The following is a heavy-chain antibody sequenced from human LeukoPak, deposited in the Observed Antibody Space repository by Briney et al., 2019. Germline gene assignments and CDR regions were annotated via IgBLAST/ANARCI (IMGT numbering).Heavy chain of an antibody. J-gene: IGHJ3*02. V-gene: IGHV4-4*07. CDR1: GGSISSYY. D-gene: IGHD3-22*01. CDR2: IYTSGST. CDR3: ARSEYYYDSSGNKRGAFDI. Sequence: SETLSLTCTVSGGSISSYYWSWIRQPAGKGLEWTGRIYTSGSTNYNPSLKSRVTMSVDTSKNQFSLKLSSVTAADTAVYYCARSEYYYDSSGNKRGAFDIWGQGTMVTVSS.